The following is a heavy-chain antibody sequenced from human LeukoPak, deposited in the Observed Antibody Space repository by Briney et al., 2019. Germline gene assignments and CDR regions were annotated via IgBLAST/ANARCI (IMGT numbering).Heavy chain of an antibody. D-gene: IGHD6-13*01. V-gene: IGHV4-38-2*02. Sequence: SETLSLTCTVSGYSISSDCYWGWIRQPPGKGLEWIGSISHSANTYYNASLKSRVTISVDTSKNHFSLKLSSVTAADTAVYYCARFSSIAAAFDHWGLGTLVTVSS. CDR3: ARFSSIAAAFDH. J-gene: IGHJ4*02. CDR1: GYSISSDCY. CDR2: ISHSANT.